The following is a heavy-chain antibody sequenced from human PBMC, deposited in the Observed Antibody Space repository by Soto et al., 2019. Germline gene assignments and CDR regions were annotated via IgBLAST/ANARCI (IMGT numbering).Heavy chain of an antibody. J-gene: IGHJ6*02. V-gene: IGHV5-51*01. CDR2: FYPGDSAT. D-gene: IGHD1-26*01. Sequence: GESLKISCVGSGYSFTTYWVAWVRQMPGKGLEWMGIFYPGDSATRYSPSFQGQVTISADKSISTAYLQWSSLKASDTAMYYCARGGKGGSHFYGMDVWGQGTTVTVSS. CDR1: GYSFTTYW. CDR3: ARGGKGGSHFYGMDV.